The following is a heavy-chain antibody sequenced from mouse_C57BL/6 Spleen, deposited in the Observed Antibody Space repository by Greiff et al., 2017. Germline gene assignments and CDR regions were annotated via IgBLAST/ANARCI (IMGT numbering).Heavy chain of an antibody. CDR1: GYTFTDYE. Sequence: QVQLQQSGAELVRPGASVTLSCKASGYTFTDYEMHWVKQTPVHGLEWIGAIDPETGGTAYNQKFKGKAILTADKSSSTAYMELRSLTSEDSAVYYCTREGYSKGDYAMDYWGQGTSVTVSS. J-gene: IGHJ4*01. V-gene: IGHV1-15*01. D-gene: IGHD2-5*01. CDR3: TREGYSKGDYAMDY. CDR2: IDPETGGT.